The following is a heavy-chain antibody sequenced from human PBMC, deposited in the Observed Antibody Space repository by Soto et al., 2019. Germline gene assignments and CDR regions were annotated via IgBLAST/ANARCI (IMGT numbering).Heavy chain of an antibody. CDR3: AAEGVLEAFDI. V-gene: IGHV1-46*01. CDR1: GYTFTSYY. Sequence: QVQLVQSGAEVKKPGASVKVSCKASGYTFTSYYMHCVRQAPGQGLEWMGIINPSGGSTSYAQKLQGRVTMTRDTSTSTVYMELSSLRSEDTAVYYCAAEGVLEAFDIWGQWTMVTVSS. CDR2: INPSGGST. J-gene: IGHJ3*02. D-gene: IGHD2-8*01.